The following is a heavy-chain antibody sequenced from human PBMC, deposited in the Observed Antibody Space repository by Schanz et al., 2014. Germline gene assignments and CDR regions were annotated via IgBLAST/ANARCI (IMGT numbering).Heavy chain of an antibody. Sequence: EVQLVESGGGLVQPGGSLRLSCAASGFTFTTNAMSWVRQPPGKGLEWVSAISGNGGSTYFADSVKGRFTISRDNSKNTLSLQLNSLRADDTAVYYCAKELYSGSHYGWFDPWGQGTLVTVSS. CDR2: ISGNGGST. V-gene: IGHV3-23*04. J-gene: IGHJ5*02. D-gene: IGHD1-26*01. CDR1: GFTFTTNA. CDR3: AKELYSGSHYGWFDP.